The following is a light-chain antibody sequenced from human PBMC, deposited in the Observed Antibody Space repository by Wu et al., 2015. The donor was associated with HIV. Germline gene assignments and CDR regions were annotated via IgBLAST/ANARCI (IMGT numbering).Light chain of an antibody. CDR2: GAS. V-gene: IGKV3D-20*02. CDR3: HQRNSWPQS. CDR1: QSVSSSY. J-gene: IGKJ2*03. Sequence: EIVLTQSPGTLSLSPGERATLSCRASQSVSSSYLAWYQQKPGQAPRLLIYGASSRATGIPDRFSGSGSGTDFTLTISSLESEDFAVYYCHQRNSWPQSFGQGTKLEIK.